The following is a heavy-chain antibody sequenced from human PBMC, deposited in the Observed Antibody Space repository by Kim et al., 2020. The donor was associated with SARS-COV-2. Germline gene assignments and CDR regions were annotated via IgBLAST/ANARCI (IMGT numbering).Heavy chain of an antibody. Sequence: QKFQGRVTMTRDTSISTAYMELSRLRSDDTAVYYCASSVVVVASTYRFDPWGQGTLVTVSS. CDR3: ASSVVVVASTYRFDP. J-gene: IGHJ5*02. D-gene: IGHD2-15*01. V-gene: IGHV1-2*02.